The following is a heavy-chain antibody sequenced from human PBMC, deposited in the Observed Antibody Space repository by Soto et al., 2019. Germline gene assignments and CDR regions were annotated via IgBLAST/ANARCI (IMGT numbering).Heavy chain of an antibody. V-gene: IGHV3-23*04. CDR1: GFTFSNYA. J-gene: IGHJ5*02. CDR2: LLRSGSTT. CDR3: AKDAVSGDGVWLLDS. D-gene: IGHD4-17*01. Sequence: VQLVESGGGLVQPGGSLRLSCAASGFTFSNYAMTWARQAPGKGLEWVSSLLRSGSTTYYANSVKGRFTISSDTSANSLYLQMDSLRAEDTAVYYCAKDAVSGDGVWLLDSWGQGTVVTVSS.